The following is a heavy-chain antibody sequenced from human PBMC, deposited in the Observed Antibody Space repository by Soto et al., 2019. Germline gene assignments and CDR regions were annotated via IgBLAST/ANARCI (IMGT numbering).Heavy chain of an antibody. V-gene: IGHV3-21*01. D-gene: IGHD6-19*01. CDR1: GFTFSSYS. Sequence: GGSLRLSCAASGFTFSSYSMSWVRQASGKGLEWVSSISSSSSYIYYADSVKGRFTISRDNAKNSLYLQMNSLRAEDTAVYYCARDLRRAVAGINWFDPWGQGTLVTVSS. CDR2: ISSSSSYI. CDR3: ARDLRRAVAGINWFDP. J-gene: IGHJ5*02.